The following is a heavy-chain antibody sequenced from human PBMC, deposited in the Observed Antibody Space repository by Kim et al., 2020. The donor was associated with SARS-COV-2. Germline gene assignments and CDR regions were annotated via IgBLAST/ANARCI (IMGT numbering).Heavy chain of an antibody. D-gene: IGHD3-10*02. CDR2: SGST. J-gene: IGHJ6*02. Sequence: SGSTNYNPSFKSRVTISVDTSKNQFSLKLNSMTAADTGVYYCARVFRGMDVWGQGTTVIVSS. V-gene: IGHV4-59*12. CDR3: ARVFRGMDV.